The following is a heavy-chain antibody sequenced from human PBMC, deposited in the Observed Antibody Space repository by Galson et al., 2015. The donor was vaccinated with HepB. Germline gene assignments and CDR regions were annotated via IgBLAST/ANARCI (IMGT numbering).Heavy chain of an antibody. J-gene: IGHJ4*02. CDR2: INAGNGNT. CDR1: GYTFTSYA. V-gene: IGHV1-3*01. CDR3: ASGQRDSGPYDY. D-gene: IGHD1-26*01. Sequence: SVKVSCKASGYTFTSYAMHWVRQAPGQRLEWMGWINAGNGNTKYSQKFQGRVTITRDTSASTAYMELSSLRSEDTAVYYCASGQRDSGPYDYWGQGTLVTVSS.